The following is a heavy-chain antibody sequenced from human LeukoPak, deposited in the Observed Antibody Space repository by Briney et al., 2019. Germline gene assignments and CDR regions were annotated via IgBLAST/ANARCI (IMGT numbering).Heavy chain of an antibody. V-gene: IGHV3-21*01. D-gene: IGHD3-10*02. Sequence: GGSLRLSCAASGFTFSTYSMNWVRQAPGKGLEWVSSISSSSSYIYYADSVKGRFTISRDNAKKSLYLQMNSLRAEDTAVYYCAELGITMIGGVWGKGTTVTISS. J-gene: IGHJ6*04. CDR1: GFTFSTYS. CDR2: ISSSSSYI. CDR3: AELGITMIGGV.